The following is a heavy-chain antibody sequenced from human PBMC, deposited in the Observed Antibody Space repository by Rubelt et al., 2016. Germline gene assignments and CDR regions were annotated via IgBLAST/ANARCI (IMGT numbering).Heavy chain of an antibody. V-gene: IGHV4-31*03. CDR3: ARDRGSSSWYGVDY. J-gene: IGHJ4*02. Sequence: QVQLQESGPGLVKPSQTLSLTCSVSGGSISSGGYYWSWIRQHPGKGLEWIGYMYYSGSTYHNPSLKSRATMSVDTSKNQLSLKLSSVTGADTAVYHCARDRGSSSWYGVDYWGQGTLVTVSS. D-gene: IGHD6-13*01. CDR2: MYYSGST. CDR1: GGSISSGGYY.